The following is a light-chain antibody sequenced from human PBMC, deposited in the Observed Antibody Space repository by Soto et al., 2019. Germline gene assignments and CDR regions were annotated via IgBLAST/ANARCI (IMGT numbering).Light chain of an antibody. CDR1: TGAVTSGHY. V-gene: IGLV7-46*01. J-gene: IGLJ1*01. CDR2: DTS. Sequence: QAVVTQEPSLTVSPGGTVTLTCGSSTGAVTSGHYPYWFQQKPGQAPRTLIYDTSNKHSWTPARFSGSLLGGKAALTLSGAQPEDEAEYYCSLSYSGALDVFGTGTKLTVL. CDR3: SLSYSGALDV.